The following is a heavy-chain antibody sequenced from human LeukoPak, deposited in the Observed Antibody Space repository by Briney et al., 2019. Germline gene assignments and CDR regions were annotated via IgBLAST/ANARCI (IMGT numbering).Heavy chain of an antibody. CDR1: GFTFSSYW. Sequence: GGSLRLSCAASGFTFSSYWMSWVRQAPGKGLEWVANIKKDGSEKYYVDSVKGRFTISRDNAKTSLYLQMNSLRAEDMAVYYCARDLSGVTGYTYGRGIDYWGQGTLVTVSS. J-gene: IGHJ4*02. D-gene: IGHD5-18*01. V-gene: IGHV3-7*01. CDR3: ARDLSGVTGYTYGRGIDY. CDR2: IKKDGSEK.